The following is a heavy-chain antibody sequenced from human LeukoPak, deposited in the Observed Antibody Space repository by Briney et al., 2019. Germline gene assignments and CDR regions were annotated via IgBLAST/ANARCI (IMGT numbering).Heavy chain of an antibody. CDR2: IKQDGSEK. Sequence: GGSLRLSCAASGFTFSSYWMMWLRQAPGKGLEWVANIKQDGSEKYYVDSVKGLFTISRDNAKNSLYLQMNSLRAEDTAVYYCARIRTGEGDYFDYWGQGTLVTVSS. J-gene: IGHJ4*02. CDR1: GFTFSSYW. D-gene: IGHD7-27*01. CDR3: ARIRTGEGDYFDY. V-gene: IGHV3-7*01.